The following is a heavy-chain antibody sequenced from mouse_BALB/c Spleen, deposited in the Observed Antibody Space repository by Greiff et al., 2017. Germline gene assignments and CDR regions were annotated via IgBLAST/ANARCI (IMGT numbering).Heavy chain of an antibody. CDR3: ARGGITTVVTHFDY. D-gene: IGHD1-1*01. V-gene: IGHV7-3*02. Sequence: EVNLVESGGGLVQPGGSLRLSCATSGFTFTDYYMSWVRQPPGKALEWLGFIRNKANGYTTEYSASVKGRFTISRDNSQSILYLQMNTLRAEDSATYYCARGGITTVVTHFDYWGQGTTLTVSS. CDR1: GFTFTDYY. CDR2: IRNKANGYTT. J-gene: IGHJ2*01.